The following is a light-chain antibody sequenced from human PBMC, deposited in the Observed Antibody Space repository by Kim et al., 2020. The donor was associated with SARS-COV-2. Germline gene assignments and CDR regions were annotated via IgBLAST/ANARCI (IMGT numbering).Light chain of an antibody. CDR2: DAS. CDR3: QQYGSYSYT. J-gene: IGKJ2*01. V-gene: IGKV1-5*01. CDR1: QIISSW. Sequence: ASVGDRVTITCRASQIISSWLAWYQQKPGKAPKLLIYDASTLESGVPSRFSGRGSGTEFTLTISSLQPDDFATYYCQQYGSYSYTFGQGTKVEIK.